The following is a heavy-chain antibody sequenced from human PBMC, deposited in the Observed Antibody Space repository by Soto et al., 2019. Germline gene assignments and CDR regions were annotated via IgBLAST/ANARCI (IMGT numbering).Heavy chain of an antibody. CDR3: ERDSSLVDTMIVVVIKDAFDI. CDR1: GFTFSSYA. J-gene: IGHJ3*02. Sequence: QVQLVESGGGVVQPGRSLRLSCAASGFTFSSYAMHWVRQAPGKGLEWVAVISYDGSNKYYADSVKGRFTISRDNSKNTLYLQMNSLRAEDTPVYYCERDSSLVDTMIVVVIKDAFDIWGQGTMVTVSS. CDR2: ISYDGSNK. V-gene: IGHV3-30-3*01. D-gene: IGHD3-22*01.